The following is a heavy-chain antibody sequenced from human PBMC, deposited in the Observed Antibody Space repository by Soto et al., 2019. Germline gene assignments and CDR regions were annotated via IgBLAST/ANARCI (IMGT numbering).Heavy chain of an antibody. CDR3: ARVESGYDYYYYYYMDL. J-gene: IGHJ6*03. V-gene: IGHV3-66*01. D-gene: IGHD5-12*01. CDR2: IYTGGTT. Sequence: EVQLVESGGGLVQPGGSLRLSCAASGFTVSTYYMTWVRQAPGMGLEWVSVIYTGGTTYYADSVKGRFTIPRDNSKNTLYLQMHSLRAEDTAVYYCARVESGYDYYYYYYMDLWGKGTTVTVSS. CDR1: GFTVSTYY.